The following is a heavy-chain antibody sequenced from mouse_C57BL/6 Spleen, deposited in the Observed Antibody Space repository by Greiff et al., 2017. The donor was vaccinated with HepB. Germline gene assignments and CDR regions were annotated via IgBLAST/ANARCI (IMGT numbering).Heavy chain of an antibody. CDR1: GYTFTDYN. D-gene: IGHD2-4*01. V-gene: IGHV1-18*01. CDR3: ARGYDYDGKGYYYAMDY. CDR2: INPNNGGT. Sequence: VQLQQSGPELVKPGASVKIPCKASGYTFTDYNMDWVKQSHGKSLEWIGDINPNNGGTIYNQKFKGKATLTVDKSSSTAYMELRSLTSEDTAVYYCARGYDYDGKGYYYAMDYWGQGTSVTVSS. J-gene: IGHJ4*01.